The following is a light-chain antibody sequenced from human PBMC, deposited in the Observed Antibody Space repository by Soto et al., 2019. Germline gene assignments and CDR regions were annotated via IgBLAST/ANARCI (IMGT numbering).Light chain of an antibody. V-gene: IGLV2-8*01. CDR3: SSYGGSKV. J-gene: IGLJ2*01. CDR2: EVS. CDR1: SSDVGGYNY. Sequence: QSALTQPPSASGSPGQSVTISCTGTSSDVGGYNYVSWYQQHPGKAPKLMIYEVSKRPSGVPDRFSGSKSGNTASLTVSGLQAEDEADYYCSSYGGSKVFGGGTKVTVL.